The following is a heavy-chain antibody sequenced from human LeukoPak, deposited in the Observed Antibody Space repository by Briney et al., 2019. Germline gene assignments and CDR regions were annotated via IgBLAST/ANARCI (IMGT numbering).Heavy chain of an antibody. CDR2: ISSSSYT. J-gene: IGHJ4*02. Sequence: GGSLRLSCAASGFTFSDYYMSWIRQAPGKGLEWVSYISSSSYTNYADSVKGRFTISRDNAKNSLYLQMNSLRAEDTAVYYCARFIAAAGRDYFDYWGQGTLVTVSS. CDR3: ARFIAAAGRDYFDY. CDR1: GFTFSDYY. D-gene: IGHD6-13*01. V-gene: IGHV3-11*06.